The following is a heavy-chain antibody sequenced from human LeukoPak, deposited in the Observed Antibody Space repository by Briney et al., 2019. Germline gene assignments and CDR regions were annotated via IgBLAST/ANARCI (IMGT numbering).Heavy chain of an antibody. CDR3: AKDPYGTRYFDY. Sequence: GGSLRLSCAASGFTFSSHALSWVHQAPGKGLEWVSSLSGSGYNTYYADSVKGRFTISRDNSKNTVYLQMNSLRAEDTAVYYCAKDPYGTRYFDYWGQGTLVTVSS. CDR1: GFTFSSHA. J-gene: IGHJ4*02. V-gene: IGHV3-23*01. D-gene: IGHD2-2*01. CDR2: LSGSGYNT.